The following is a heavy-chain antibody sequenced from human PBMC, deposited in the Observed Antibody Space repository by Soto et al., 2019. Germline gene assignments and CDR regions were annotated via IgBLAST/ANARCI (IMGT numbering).Heavy chain of an antibody. CDR3: TPLASGHYGYDF. J-gene: IGHJ4*02. Sequence: DVQLVESGGDLVKPGGSLRLSCAASGFAFSDASMSWVRQAPGKGLEWVGRIKTKSSGGTTDYAAPVKGRFTISRDDSKNTVYLQMHSLKAEDTAVYSCTPLASGHYGYDFWGQGTLVTVSS. CDR1: GFAFSDAS. CDR2: IKTKSSGGTT. D-gene: IGHD3-3*01. V-gene: IGHV3-15*01.